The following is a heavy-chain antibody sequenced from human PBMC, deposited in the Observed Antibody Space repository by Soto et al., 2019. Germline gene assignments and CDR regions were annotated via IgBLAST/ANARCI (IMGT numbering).Heavy chain of an antibody. V-gene: IGHV3-7*04. CDR2: IKEDGSER. D-gene: IGHD3-10*01. Sequence: EVQLVESWGGLVQPGGSLRLSCAASGFTFSSYWMSLVRQAPGKGLEWVANIKEDGSERYYVDSVKGRFTISRDNAKNSLYLQMNRLRAEDTAVYYCARATGADKEDYWGQGTLVTVSS. CDR1: GFTFSSYW. J-gene: IGHJ4*02. CDR3: ARATGADKEDY.